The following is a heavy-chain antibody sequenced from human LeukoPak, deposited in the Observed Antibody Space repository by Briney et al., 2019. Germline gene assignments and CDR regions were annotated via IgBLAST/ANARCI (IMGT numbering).Heavy chain of an antibody. Sequence: ASVKVSCKASAYTFTIYYMHWVRQPPGQGLEWMGIINPSGGSTSYAQKFQGRVTMTRDTSTSTVYMELSSLRSEDTAVYYCASLGGASSSEFDYWGQGTLVTVSS. CDR2: INPSGGST. J-gene: IGHJ4*02. CDR3: ASLGGASSSEFDY. V-gene: IGHV1-46*01. D-gene: IGHD1-26*01. CDR1: AYTFTIYY.